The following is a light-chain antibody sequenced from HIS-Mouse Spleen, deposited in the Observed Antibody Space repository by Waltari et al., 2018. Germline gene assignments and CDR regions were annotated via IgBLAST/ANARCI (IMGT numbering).Light chain of an antibody. CDR1: SSNIGSNY. Sequence: QSVLTQPPSASGTPGQRVTISCSGSSSNIGSNYVYWYQQLPGTAPKLLIYRHNQRPSGVPDRFSGSKSGTSASLAISGLRSEDEADYYCAAWDDSLSGPVFGGETKLTVL. CDR2: RHN. V-gene: IGLV1-47*01. J-gene: IGLJ3*02. CDR3: AAWDDSLSGPV.